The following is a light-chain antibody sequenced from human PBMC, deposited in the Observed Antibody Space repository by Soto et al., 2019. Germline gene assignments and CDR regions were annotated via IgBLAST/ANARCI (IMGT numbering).Light chain of an antibody. CDR2: GAS. V-gene: IGKV3-15*01. Sequence: EIVMTQSPATLSVSPGERATLSCRASQSVSSNLAWYQQKPGQAPRLLIYGASTSATGIPARFSGSGSGTEFTLTISSLQSEAFAVYYCKQYNNWPPWTFGQETKVEIK. CDR3: KQYNNWPPWT. CDR1: QSVSSN. J-gene: IGKJ1*01.